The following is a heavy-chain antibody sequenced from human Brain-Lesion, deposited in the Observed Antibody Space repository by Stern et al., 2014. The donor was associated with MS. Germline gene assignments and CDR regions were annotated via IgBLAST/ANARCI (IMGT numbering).Heavy chain of an antibody. Sequence: QLQLQESGPGLVKPSETLSLTCTVSGGSISSSSYYWGWIRQPPGKGLEWIGSIYYSGSPYYNPSLKSRLTISVDTSTNQFSLKLSSGTAADTAVYYCARGTYYYDSDWGQGTLVTVSS. J-gene: IGHJ4*02. CDR3: ARGTYYYDSD. D-gene: IGHD3-22*01. V-gene: IGHV4-39*01. CDR1: GGSISSSSYY. CDR2: IYYSGSP.